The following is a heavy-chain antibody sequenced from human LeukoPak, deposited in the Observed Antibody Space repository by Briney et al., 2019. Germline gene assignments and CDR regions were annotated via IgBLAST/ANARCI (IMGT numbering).Heavy chain of an antibody. CDR2: ISYDGSNK. CDR1: GFTFNSFG. J-gene: IGHJ3*02. V-gene: IGHV3-30*03. CDR3: ARSLRDAFDI. Sequence: GGSLRLSCAASGFTFNSFGMHWVRQAPGKGLEWVAVISYDGSNKYFADSVKGRFTISRDNSKNTLYLQMKSLRAEDTAVYYCARSLRDAFDIWGQGTMVTVSS.